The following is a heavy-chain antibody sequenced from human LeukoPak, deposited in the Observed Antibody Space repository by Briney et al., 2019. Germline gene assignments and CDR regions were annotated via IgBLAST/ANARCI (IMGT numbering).Heavy chain of an antibody. V-gene: IGHV4-39*02. CDR2: IYYSGST. CDR3: VKEHYYGSGRSPIICWFDP. J-gene: IGHJ5*02. D-gene: IGHD3-10*01. Sequence: SETLSLTCTVSGGSISSSSYYWGWIRQPPGKGLEWCGSIYYSGSTYYNPSLKSRVTISVDTSKDQFSLKLRSGTAADTAVYYCVKEHYYGSGRSPIICWFDPGGQGSLVTVSS. CDR1: GGSISSSSYY.